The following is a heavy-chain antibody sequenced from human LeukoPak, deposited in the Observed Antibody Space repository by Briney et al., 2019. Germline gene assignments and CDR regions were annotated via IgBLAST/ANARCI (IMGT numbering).Heavy chain of an antibody. V-gene: IGHV1-8*01. Sequence: ASVKVSCKASGYTFTSNDINWVRQAPGQGLEWMGWINPNSGNTGYAEKFQGRVTLTRDTSISTAYMELSSLRSEDTAVYYCAREDIVVVPPARPFDPWGQGTLVTVSS. CDR2: INPNSGNT. CDR1: GYTFTSND. D-gene: IGHD2-2*01. CDR3: AREDIVVVPPARPFDP. J-gene: IGHJ5*02.